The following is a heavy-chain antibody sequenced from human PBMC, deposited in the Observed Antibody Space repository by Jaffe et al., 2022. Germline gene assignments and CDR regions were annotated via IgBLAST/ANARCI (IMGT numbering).Heavy chain of an antibody. CDR2: IIPIFGTA. D-gene: IGHD3-10*01. V-gene: IGHV1-69*05. Sequence: QVQLVQSGAEVKKPGSSVKVSCKASGGTFSSYAISWVRQAPGQGLEWMGGIIPIFGTANYAQKFQGRVTITTDESTSTAYMELSSLRSEDTAVYYCARLHGGSGSYYNYDVYFDYWGQGTLVTVSS. CDR3: ARLHGGSGSYYNYDVYFDY. J-gene: IGHJ4*02. CDR1: GGTFSSYA.